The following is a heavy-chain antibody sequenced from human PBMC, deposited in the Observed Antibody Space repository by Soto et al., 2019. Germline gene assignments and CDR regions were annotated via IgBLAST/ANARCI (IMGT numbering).Heavy chain of an antibody. CDR3: ARDLVVVVAATRRVP. Sequence: GGSLRLSCAASGFTFSSYSMNWVRQAPGKGLEWVSSISSSSSYIYYADSVKGRFTISRDNAKNSLYLQMNSLRAEDTAVYYCARDLVVVVAATRRVPWGQGTLVTVSS. CDR1: GFTFSSYS. D-gene: IGHD2-15*01. CDR2: ISSSSSYI. J-gene: IGHJ5*02. V-gene: IGHV3-21*01.